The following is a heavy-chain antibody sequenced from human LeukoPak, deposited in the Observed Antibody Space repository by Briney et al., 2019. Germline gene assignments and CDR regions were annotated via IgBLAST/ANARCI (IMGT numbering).Heavy chain of an antibody. CDR1: GFVFSDHG. CDR3: TSLDFPWSGG. Sequence: GGSLRLSCAASGFVFSDHGMHWVRQAPGKGLEYVSSITPDEGTTYYANSVKGRFTVSRGNSKNTLYLQMGSLRIEDMALYYCTSLDFPWSGGWGQGTMVTVSS. V-gene: IGHV3-64*01. D-gene: IGHD3-3*01. CDR2: ITPDEGTT. J-gene: IGHJ3*01.